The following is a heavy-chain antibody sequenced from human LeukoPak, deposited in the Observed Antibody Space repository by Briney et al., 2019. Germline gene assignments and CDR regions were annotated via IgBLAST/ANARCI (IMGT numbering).Heavy chain of an antibody. CDR2: IIPILGIA. Sequence: ASVKVSCNASGGTFSSYAISWVRKAHGQGLEWMGRIIPILGIANYAQKFQGRVTITADKSTSTAYMELSSLRSEDTAVYYCARDGRDGYNTPFDYWGQGTLVTVSS. CDR3: ARDGRDGYNTPFDY. D-gene: IGHD5-24*01. V-gene: IGHV1-69*04. J-gene: IGHJ4*02. CDR1: GGTFSSYA.